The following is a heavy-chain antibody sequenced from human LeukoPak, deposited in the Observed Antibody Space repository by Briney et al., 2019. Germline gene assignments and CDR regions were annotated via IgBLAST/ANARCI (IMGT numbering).Heavy chain of an antibody. CDR2: ISPNGGTT. J-gene: IGHJ5*02. Sequence: GASVKVSCKASGYTFISHWMHWVRQAPGQGLEWMGVISPNGGTTVYAQKFQGRATLTRDMSTSTLYMELSSLRSEDTAVYYCARDSSSSASWWFDPWGQGTLVTVSS. V-gene: IGHV1-46*01. D-gene: IGHD6-6*01. CDR3: ARDSSSSASWWFDP. CDR1: GYTFISHW.